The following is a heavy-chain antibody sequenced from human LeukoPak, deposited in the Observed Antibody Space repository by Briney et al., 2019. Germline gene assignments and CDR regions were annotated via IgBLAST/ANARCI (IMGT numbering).Heavy chain of an antibody. CDR3: ARYSYGFFNY. CDR1: GYSISSGYY. Sequence: SETLSLTCAVSGYSISSGYYWGWIRQPPGKGLEWIGSIYHSGSTYYNPSLKSRVTIPVDTSKNQFSLKLSSVTAADTAVYYCARYSYGFFNYWGQGTLVTVSS. D-gene: IGHD5-18*01. J-gene: IGHJ4*02. CDR2: IYHSGST. V-gene: IGHV4-38-2*01.